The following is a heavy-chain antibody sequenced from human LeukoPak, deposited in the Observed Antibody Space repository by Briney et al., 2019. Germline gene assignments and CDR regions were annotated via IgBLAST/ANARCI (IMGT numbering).Heavy chain of an antibody. CDR1: AGSISSNNYY. Sequence: TSETLSLTCTVSAGSISSNNYYWGWIRHPPGKGLEWRGSMSYTWNTYNNPSLKSRVTISVDTSKNQFSLRLSSVTAADTAVYFCTRGPQGSSTWYPIWGQGTMVTVSS. J-gene: IGHJ3*02. CDR3: TRGPQGSSTWYPI. CDR2: MSYTWNT. V-gene: IGHV4-39*01. D-gene: IGHD6-13*01.